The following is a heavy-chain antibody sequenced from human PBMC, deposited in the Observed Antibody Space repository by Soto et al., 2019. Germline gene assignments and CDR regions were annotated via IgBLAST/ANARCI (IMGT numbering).Heavy chain of an antibody. D-gene: IGHD3-9*01. J-gene: IGHJ5*02. Sequence: SETLSLTCTVSGGSISSGGYYWSWIRQHPGKGLEWIGYIYYSGSTYYNPSLKSRVTISVDTSKNQFSLKLSSVTAADTAVYYCARANDILTGYYYNWFDPWGQGTLVTVSS. CDR2: IYYSGST. CDR1: GGSISSGGYY. V-gene: IGHV4-31*03. CDR3: ARANDILTGYYYNWFDP.